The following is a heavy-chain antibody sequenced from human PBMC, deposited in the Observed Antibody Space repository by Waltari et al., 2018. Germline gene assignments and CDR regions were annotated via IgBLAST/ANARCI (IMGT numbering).Heavy chain of an antibody. V-gene: IGHV3-48*03. CDR3: ARDVRGGVGYGSGRKPSYYFDY. D-gene: IGHD3-10*01. J-gene: IGHJ4*02. CDR1: GFTFSSYE. CDR2: ISSSGSTI. Sequence: EVQLVESGGGLVQPGGSLRLSCAASGFTFSSYEMNWVRQAPGKGLEWVSYISSSGSTIYYADSVKGRFTISRDNAKNSLYLQMNSLRAEDTAVYYCARDVRGGVGYGSGRKPSYYFDYWGQGTLVTVSS.